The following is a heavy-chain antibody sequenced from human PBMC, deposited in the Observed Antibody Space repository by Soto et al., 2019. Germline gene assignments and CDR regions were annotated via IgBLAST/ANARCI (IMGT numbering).Heavy chain of an antibody. J-gene: IGHJ6*02. CDR2: IYYSGST. V-gene: IGHV4-30-4*01. Sequence: QVQLQESGPGLVKPSQTLSLTCTVSGGSISSGDYYWSWIRQPPGKGLEWMGYIYYSGSTYYNPSLKSRFTISVDTSQNQFSLKLSSVTAADTAVYYCARGXXXXXXXXDLYYYYGMDVWGQGTTV. CDR1: GGSISSGDYY. CDR3: ARGXXXXXXXXDLYYYYGMDV.